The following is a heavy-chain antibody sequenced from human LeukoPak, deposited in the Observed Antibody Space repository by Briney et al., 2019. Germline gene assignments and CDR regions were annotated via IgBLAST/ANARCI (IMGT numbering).Heavy chain of an antibody. Sequence: GGSLRLSCAASGNYWMHWVRQAPGKGLVWVSHINSDGSSTSYADSVKGRFTISRDNAKNTLYLQMNSLRAEDTAVYYCARGLQGAVAGTDYWGQGTLVTVSS. V-gene: IGHV3-74*01. CDR1: GNYW. CDR3: ARGLQGAVAGTDY. J-gene: IGHJ4*02. D-gene: IGHD6-19*01. CDR2: INSDGSST.